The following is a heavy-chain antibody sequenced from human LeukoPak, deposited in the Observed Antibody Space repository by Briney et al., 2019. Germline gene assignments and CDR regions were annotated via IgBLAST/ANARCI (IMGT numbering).Heavy chain of an antibody. V-gene: IGHV4-39*07. CDR1: GGPIRGSSSY. D-gene: IGHD3-10*01. CDR2: IYYSGST. CDR3: ARRGYYGSGSPNWFDP. Sequence: SETLSLTCTVSGGPIRGSSSYWGWIRQPPGKGLQWIGSIYYSGSTYYNPSLKSRVTISVDTSKNQFSLKLSSVTAADTAVYYCARRGYYGSGSPNWFDPWGQGTLVTVSS. J-gene: IGHJ5*02.